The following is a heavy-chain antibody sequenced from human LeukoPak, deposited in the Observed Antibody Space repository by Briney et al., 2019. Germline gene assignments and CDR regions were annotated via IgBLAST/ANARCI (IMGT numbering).Heavy chain of an antibody. CDR3: AKGGSSAWYYFVY. J-gene: IGHJ4*02. V-gene: IGHV3-30*02. CDR2: IRYDGSNK. D-gene: IGHD6-19*01. Sequence: GGSLRLSCAASGFTFSNYDMHWVRQAPGKGLEWVAFIRYDGSNKYYADSVKGRFPISRDNSKNTLYLQMNSLRAEDTAVYYCAKGGSSAWYYFVYWGQGTLVTVSS. CDR1: GFTFSNYD.